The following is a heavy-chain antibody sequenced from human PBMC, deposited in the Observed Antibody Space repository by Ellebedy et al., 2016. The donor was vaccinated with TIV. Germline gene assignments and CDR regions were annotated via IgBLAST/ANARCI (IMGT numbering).Heavy chain of an antibody. CDR1: GGSISSYY. CDR2: IYYSGST. Sequence: SETLSLTXTVSGGSISSYYWSWIRQPPGKGLEWIGYIYYSGSTNYNPSLKSRVTISVDTSKNQFSLKLSSVTAADTAVYYCARDLRRGYDSSGYYDYWGQGTLVTVSS. J-gene: IGHJ4*02. D-gene: IGHD3-22*01. V-gene: IGHV4-59*12. CDR3: ARDLRRGYDSSGYYDY.